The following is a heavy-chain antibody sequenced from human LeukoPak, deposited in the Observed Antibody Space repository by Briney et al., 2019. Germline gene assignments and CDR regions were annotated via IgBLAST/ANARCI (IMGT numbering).Heavy chain of an antibody. CDR2: IYYSGST. V-gene: IGHV4-39*07. J-gene: IGHJ5*02. D-gene: IGHD3-10*01. CDR1: GGSISSSSYY. Sequence: SETLSLTCTVSGGSISSSSYYWGWIRQPPGKGLEWIGSIYYSGSTYYNPSLKSRVTISVDMSKNQFSLKLSSVTAADTAVYYCARHMVRGSWFDPWGQGTLVTVSS. CDR3: ARHMVRGSWFDP.